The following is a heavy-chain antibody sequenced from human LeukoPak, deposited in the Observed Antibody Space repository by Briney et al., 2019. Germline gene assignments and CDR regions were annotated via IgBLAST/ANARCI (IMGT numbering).Heavy chain of an antibody. D-gene: IGHD3-3*01. CDR1: GGSFSGYY. J-gene: IGHJ4*02. V-gene: IGHV4-34*01. Sequence: SETLSLTCAVYGGSFSGYYWTWIRQTPGKGLEWIGEINHSGSTNYNPSLKSRVAVSVDTSMNQFSLRLTSVTAADTAVYYCARVPYDFWSGYPVYFDYWGQGTLVTVSS. CDR2: INHSGST. CDR3: ARVPYDFWSGYPVYFDY.